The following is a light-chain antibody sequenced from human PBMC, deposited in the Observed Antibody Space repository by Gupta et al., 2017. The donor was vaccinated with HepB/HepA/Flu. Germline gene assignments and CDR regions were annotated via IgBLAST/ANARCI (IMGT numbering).Light chain of an antibody. CDR1: QSVLYSSNKKNY. CDR3: QQYYSSPCF. Sequence: DIVMTQSPDSLAVSLGERATINCKPSQSVLYSSNKKNYLAWYQQTPGQPPKLLIYWASTRESGVPDRFSGSGSGTDFTLTITSRQAEDVAVYYCQQYYSSPCFFGQGTKLEIK. V-gene: IGKV4-1*01. CDR2: WAS. J-gene: IGKJ2*01.